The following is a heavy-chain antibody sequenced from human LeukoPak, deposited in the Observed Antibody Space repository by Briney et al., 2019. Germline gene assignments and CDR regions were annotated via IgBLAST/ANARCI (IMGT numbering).Heavy chain of an antibody. Sequence: PSETLSLTCAVYGGSFSSYYWSWIRQPPGRGQEWIGDIDHGGITNCNPSLKSRVTISVDTSKNQFSLTLRSVTAADTAVYYCAGLQGHSYYMDVWGRGTTVTVSS. V-gene: IGHV4-34*01. CDR2: IDHGGIT. CDR1: GGSFSSYY. CDR3: AGLQGHSYYMDV. J-gene: IGHJ6*03.